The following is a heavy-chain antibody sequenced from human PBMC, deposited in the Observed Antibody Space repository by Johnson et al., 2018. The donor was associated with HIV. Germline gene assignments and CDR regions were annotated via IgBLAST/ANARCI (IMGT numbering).Heavy chain of an antibody. CDR3: AKSPGKDHGGNSGGFDI. V-gene: IGHV3-53*01. J-gene: IGHJ3*02. CDR1: GFTVSSNY. D-gene: IGHD4/OR15-4a*01. Sequence: VQLVESGGGLIQPGGSLRLSCAASGFTVSSNYMSWVRQAPGKGLEWVSVIYSGGSTYYTVSVTGRFTISRDNSKNTLYLQMDSLRAEDTAVYYCAKSPGKDHGGNSGGFDIWGQGTMVTVSS. CDR2: IYSGGST.